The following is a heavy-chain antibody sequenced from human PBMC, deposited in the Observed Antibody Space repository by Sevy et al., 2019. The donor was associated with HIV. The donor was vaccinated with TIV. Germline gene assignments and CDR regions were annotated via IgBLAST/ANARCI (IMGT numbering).Heavy chain of an antibody. CDR3: ARRYGSGSLYYYDMDV. D-gene: IGHD3-10*01. V-gene: IGHV3-21*01. Sequence: GGSLRLSCAASGFTFSSYSMNWVRQAPGKGLEWVSSISSSSSYIYYADSVKGRFTISRDNAKNSLYLQMNSLRAEDTAVYYCARRYGSGSLYYYDMDVWGQGTTVTVSS. CDR1: GFTFSSYS. J-gene: IGHJ6*02. CDR2: ISSSSSYI.